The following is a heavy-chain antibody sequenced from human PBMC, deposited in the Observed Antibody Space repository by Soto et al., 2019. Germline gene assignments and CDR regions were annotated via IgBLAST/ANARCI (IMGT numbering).Heavy chain of an antibody. CDR3: ARQTTYSSSWYDY. D-gene: IGHD6-13*01. V-gene: IGHV4-39*01. Sequence: SETLSLTCTVSGGSISSTFYYWVWIRQPPGKGLEWIGSIYYSGSTSYNPSHNPSLKSRLTMSVDTSNNQFSLKLSSVTAADSAVYYCARQTTYSSSWYDYWGHGTLVTVSS. J-gene: IGHJ5*01. CDR2: IYYSGST. CDR1: GGSISSTFYY.